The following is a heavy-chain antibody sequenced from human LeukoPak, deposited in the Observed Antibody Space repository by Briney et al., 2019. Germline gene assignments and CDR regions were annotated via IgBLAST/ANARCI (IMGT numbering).Heavy chain of an antibody. CDR2: ISGSGAGT. CDR3: ARGFDKGGYYSFDY. J-gene: IGHJ4*02. Sequence: GGSLSLFCAASGFTFNNYDMTWVRQAPGKGLEWVSAISGSGAGTYYADYVEGRFTISRDKSKNTLYLQMNNLRAEDTAVYYCARGFDKGGYYSFDYWGQGTLVTVSS. D-gene: IGHD3-22*01. V-gene: IGHV3-23*01. CDR1: GFTFNNYD.